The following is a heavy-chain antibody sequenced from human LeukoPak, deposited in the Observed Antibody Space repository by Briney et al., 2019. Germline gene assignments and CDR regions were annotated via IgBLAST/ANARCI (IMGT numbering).Heavy chain of an antibody. Sequence: SETLSLTCTVSGGSISSYYWGWIRQPPGKGLEWIGCIYYSGRTNYNPSLKSRVTISVDRSKNQFSLRLSSVTAADTAIYYCARDYGDYGGWFDPWGQGILVTVSS. J-gene: IGHJ5*02. D-gene: IGHD4-17*01. CDR1: GGSISSYY. CDR2: IYYSGRT. V-gene: IGHV4-59*12. CDR3: ARDYGDYGGWFDP.